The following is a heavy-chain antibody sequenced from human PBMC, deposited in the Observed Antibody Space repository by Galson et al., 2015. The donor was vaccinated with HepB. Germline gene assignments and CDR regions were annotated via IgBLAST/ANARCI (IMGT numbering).Heavy chain of an antibody. CDR2: TYYRSKWYT. CDR1: GDSVSSHSAA. D-gene: IGHD2/OR15-2a*01. V-gene: IGHV6-1*01. CDR3: AGGLNTYFDY. J-gene: IGHJ4*02. Sequence: CAISGDSVSSHSAAWNWIRQSPSRGLEWLGRTYYRSKWYTDYAISVKGRITINADTPKNQFSLQLKSVTPEDTAVYFCAGGLNTYFDYWGQGILVTVAA.